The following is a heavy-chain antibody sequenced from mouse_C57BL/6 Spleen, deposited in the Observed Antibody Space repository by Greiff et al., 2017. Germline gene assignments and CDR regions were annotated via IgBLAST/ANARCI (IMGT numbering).Heavy chain of an antibody. CDR1: GYTFTSYW. J-gene: IGHJ4*01. CDR2: IDPSDSYT. V-gene: IGHV1-69*01. D-gene: IGHD2-1*01. CDR3: ASNLIYYGNYNAMDY. Sequence: QVQLQQPGAELVMPGASVKLSCKASGYTFTSYWMHWVKQRPGQGLEWIGEIDPSDSYTNYNQKFKGKSTLTVDKSSSTASMQLSSLTSEDSAVYYCASNLIYYGNYNAMDYWGQGTSVTVSS.